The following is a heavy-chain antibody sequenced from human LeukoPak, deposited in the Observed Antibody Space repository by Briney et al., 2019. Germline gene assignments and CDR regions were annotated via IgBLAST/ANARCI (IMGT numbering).Heavy chain of an antibody. CDR1: GFIFGSYV. D-gene: IGHD2-15*01. Sequence: GGSLRLSCAASGFIFGSYVMHWVRQPPGKGLEWISRISHDGSVTNYADSVKGRFTISRDNAKNSLYLQMNSLIAEDTAVYYCARDRGGSVLDHDYWGQGTLLTVSS. V-gene: IGHV3-74*01. J-gene: IGHJ4*02. CDR2: ISHDGSVT. CDR3: ARDRGGSVLDHDY.